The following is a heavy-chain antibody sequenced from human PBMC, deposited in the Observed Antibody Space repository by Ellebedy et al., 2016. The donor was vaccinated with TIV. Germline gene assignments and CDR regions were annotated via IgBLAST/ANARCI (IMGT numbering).Heavy chain of an antibody. CDR2: IYYSGRT. D-gene: IGHD3-10*01. CDR3: ARYGEYYFDY. V-gene: IGHV4-31*03. Sequence: MPSETLSLTCTVSGGSISSGGYYWSWIRQHPGKGLEWIGYIYYSGRTYYTPSLKSRVTISVDTSKNQFSLKLSSVTAADTAVYYCARYGEYYFDYWGQGTLVTVSS. CDR1: GGSISSGGYY. J-gene: IGHJ4*02.